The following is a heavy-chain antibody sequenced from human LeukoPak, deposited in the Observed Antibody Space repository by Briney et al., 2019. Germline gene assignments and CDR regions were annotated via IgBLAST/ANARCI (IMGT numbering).Heavy chain of an antibody. J-gene: IGHJ4*02. CDR1: GLTFSGYS. D-gene: IGHD5-24*01. V-gene: IGHV3-21*01. Sequence: GGSLRLSCAASGLTFSGYSMNWVRQAPGKGLEWVSSISSRSNYIYYADSVRGRFTISRDNAKNSLYLQMNSLRDEDTAVYYCARDGEMATNPYYFDYWGQGTLVTVSS. CDR3: ARDGEMATNPYYFDY. CDR2: ISSRSNYI.